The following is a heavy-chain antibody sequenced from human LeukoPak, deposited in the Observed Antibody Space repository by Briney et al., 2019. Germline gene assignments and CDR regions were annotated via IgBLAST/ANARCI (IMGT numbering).Heavy chain of an antibody. CDR3: ATGGILTGYYY. D-gene: IGHD3-9*01. J-gene: IGHJ4*02. V-gene: IGHV1-46*01. CDR1: GYSFTGNY. Sequence: ASVKVSCTASGYSFTGNYIHWVRQAPGQGLEWMGMIYPRDGSTSYAQKFQGRVTVTRDTSTSTVHMELSGLRSEDTAVYYCATGGILTGYYYWGQGTLVTVSS. CDR2: IYPRDGST.